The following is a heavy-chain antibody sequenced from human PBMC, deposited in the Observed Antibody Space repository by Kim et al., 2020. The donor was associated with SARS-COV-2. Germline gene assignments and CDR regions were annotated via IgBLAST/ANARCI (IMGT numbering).Heavy chain of an antibody. Sequence: GGSLRLSCAASGFTFSSYWMHWVRQAPTKGLVWVSHINTDGTTTTYADSVKGRFTISRDNAKKTLYLQMNSLRVEDTAVYYCARGLVRGWFDPWGQGTLVTVSS. CDR3: ARGLVRGWFDP. CDR2: INTDGTTT. CDR1: GFTFSSYW. D-gene: IGHD3-10*01. V-gene: IGHV3-74*01. J-gene: IGHJ5*02.